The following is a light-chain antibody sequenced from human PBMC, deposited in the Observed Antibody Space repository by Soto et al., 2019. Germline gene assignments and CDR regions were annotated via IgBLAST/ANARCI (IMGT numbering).Light chain of an antibody. CDR1: QSISSW. CDR3: QQYNSYSGT. Sequence: DIQMTPSPSTLSASVGDSVTITCRASQSISSWLAWYQQKPGKAPKLLIYDASSLESGVPSRFSGSGSGTEFTLTISSLQPDDFATYYCQQYNSYSGTFGQGTKVDIK. V-gene: IGKV1-5*01. J-gene: IGKJ1*01. CDR2: DAS.